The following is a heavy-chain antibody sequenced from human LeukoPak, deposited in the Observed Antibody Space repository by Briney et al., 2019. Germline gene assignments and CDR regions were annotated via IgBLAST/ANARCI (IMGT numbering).Heavy chain of an antibody. D-gene: IGHD5-18*01. V-gene: IGHV1-2*02. J-gene: IGHJ3*02. CDR2: INPNSGGT. CDR3: ARDTAYTAMASDDAFDI. CDR1: GYTFTGYY. Sequence: GASVKVSCKASGYTFTGYYMHWVRQAPGQGLEWMGWINPNSGGTNYAQKFQGRVTMTRDTSISTAYIELSRLRSDDTAVYYCARDTAYTAMASDDAFDIWGQGTMVTVSS.